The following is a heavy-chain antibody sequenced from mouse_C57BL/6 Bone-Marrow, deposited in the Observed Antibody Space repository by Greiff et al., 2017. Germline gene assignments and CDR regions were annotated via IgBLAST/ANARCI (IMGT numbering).Heavy chain of an antibody. Sequence: EVQLVESGGGLVQPGGSLKLSCAASGFTFSDYYMYWVRQTPEKRLEWVAYISNGGGSTYYPDTVKGRFTISRDNAKNTLYLQMSRLKSEDTAMYYCARHGYGSSFAYWGQGTLVTVSA. CDR2: ISNGGGST. CDR3: ARHGYGSSFAY. V-gene: IGHV5-12*01. J-gene: IGHJ3*01. CDR1: GFTFSDYY. D-gene: IGHD1-1*01.